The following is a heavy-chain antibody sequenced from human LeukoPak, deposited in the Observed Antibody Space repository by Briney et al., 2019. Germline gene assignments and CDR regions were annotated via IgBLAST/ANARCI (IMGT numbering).Heavy chain of an antibody. CDR1: GFTFSSYW. D-gene: IGHD3-9*01. V-gene: IGHV3-7*01. J-gene: IGHJ4*02. CDR2: IKQDGSEK. Sequence: PGGSLRLSCAASGFTFSSYWMSWVRQAPGKGLEWVANIKQDGSEKYYVDSVKGRFTISRDNAKNSLYLQMNSLRAEDTAVYYCAREIHFYDILTGYYTPLDYWGQGTLVTVSS. CDR3: AREIHFYDILTGYYTPLDY.